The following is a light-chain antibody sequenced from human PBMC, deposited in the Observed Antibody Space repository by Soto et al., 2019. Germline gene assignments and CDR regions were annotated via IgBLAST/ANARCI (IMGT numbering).Light chain of an antibody. CDR2: SAS. Sequence: EIVMTQSPATLSVSPGERATLSCRASQPVSTNLAWYQQKPGQAPRLLIYSASTWASGIPARFSASGSGTEFTLTISSLEPEDFAVYYCQQRSNWPLTFGGGTKVDIK. J-gene: IGKJ4*01. CDR1: QPVSTN. CDR3: QQRSNWPLT. V-gene: IGKV3-11*01.